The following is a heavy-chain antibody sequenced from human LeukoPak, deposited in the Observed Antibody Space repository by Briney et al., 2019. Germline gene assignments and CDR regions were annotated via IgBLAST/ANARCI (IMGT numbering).Heavy chain of an antibody. CDR1: GGSISSYY. CDR2: IYTSGSI. CDR3: ARQFPRWFDP. V-gene: IGHV4-4*07. Sequence: TSETLSLTCTVSGGSISSYYCSWIRQPAGKGLEWIGRIYTSGSINYNPSLKSRVTMSVDTSKNHFSLKLSSVTAADTAVYYCARQFPRWFDPWGQGTLVTVSS. J-gene: IGHJ5*02. D-gene: IGHD2-21*01.